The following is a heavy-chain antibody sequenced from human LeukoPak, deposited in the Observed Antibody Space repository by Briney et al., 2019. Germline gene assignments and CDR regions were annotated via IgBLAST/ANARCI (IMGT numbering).Heavy chain of an antibody. D-gene: IGHD1-26*01. V-gene: IGHV4-39*01. CDR3: AIHSGK. J-gene: IGHJ4*02. CDR1: GDSITSNSYY. Sequence: SETLSLTCTVSGDSITSNSYYWAWIRQPPGKGLEWIGSIYYSGITSYNPSLKSRVTISVDTSKNQFSLKLSSVTAADTAVYYCAIHSGKWGQGTLVTVSS. CDR2: IYYSGIT.